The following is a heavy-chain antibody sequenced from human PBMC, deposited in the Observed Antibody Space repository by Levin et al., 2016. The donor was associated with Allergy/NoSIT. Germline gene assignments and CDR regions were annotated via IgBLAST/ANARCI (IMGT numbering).Heavy chain of an antibody. CDR2: MNPNSGNT. J-gene: IGHJ6*02. CDR3: ARVGEYDPRGINGMDV. CDR1: GYTFTSYD. V-gene: IGHV1-8*02. D-gene: IGHD4-17*01. Sequence: ASVKVSCKASGYTFTSYDINWVRQATGQGLEWMGWMNPNSGNTGYIQKFQGRVTMTIDISLSTAYMELSSLTFEDTAVYYCARVGEYDPRGINGMDVWGQGTTVTVSS.